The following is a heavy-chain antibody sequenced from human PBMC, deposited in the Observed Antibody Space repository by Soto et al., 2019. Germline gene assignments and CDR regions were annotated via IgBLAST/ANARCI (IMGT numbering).Heavy chain of an antibody. CDR3: ARLPGVRGVFDGFNV. J-gene: IGHJ3*01. V-gene: IGHV5-51*01. CDR1: GYSFAGYW. CDR2: IYPGDSDT. Sequence: GESLKISCNGSGYSFAGYWIGWVRQMPGKGLDWMGVIYPGDSDTRYSPSFHGQVTISADKSISTAYLQWSSLKASDTAMYFCARLPGVRGVFDGFNVWGQGTMVTVSS. D-gene: IGHD3-10*01.